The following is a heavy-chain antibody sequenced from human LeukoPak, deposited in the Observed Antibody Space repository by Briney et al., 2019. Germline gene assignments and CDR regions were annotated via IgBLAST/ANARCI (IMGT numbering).Heavy chain of an antibody. V-gene: IGHV3-53*01. J-gene: IGHJ5*02. CDR1: GFTVSSNY. CDR2: IYSGGST. CDR3: ARGGGYYSNPFDP. Sequence: PGGSLRLSCAASGFTVSSNYMSWVRQAPGKGLEWVSVIYSGGSTYYADSVKGRFTISRDNSKNTLYLQMNSLRAEDTAVYYCARGGGYYSNPFDPWGQGTLVTVSS. D-gene: IGHD3-22*01.